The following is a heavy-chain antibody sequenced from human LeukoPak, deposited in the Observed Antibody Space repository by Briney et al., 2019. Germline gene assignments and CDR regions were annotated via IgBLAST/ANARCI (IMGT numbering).Heavy chain of an antibody. CDR2: IRYDGSNK. J-gene: IGHJ4*02. CDR1: GFTFSSYG. V-gene: IGHV3-30*02. CDR3: ARDRIVGTSFDF. Sequence: GGSLRLSCAASGFTFSSYGMYWVRQAPGKGLEWVAFIRYDGSNKYYADSVKGRFTVSRDNSKNTLYLQMKSLRAEDTAVYYCARDRIVGTSFDFWGQGILVTVSS. D-gene: IGHD1-26*01.